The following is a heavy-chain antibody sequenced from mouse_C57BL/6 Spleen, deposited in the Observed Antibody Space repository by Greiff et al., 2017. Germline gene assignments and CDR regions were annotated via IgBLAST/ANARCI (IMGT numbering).Heavy chain of an antibody. D-gene: IGHD2-5*01. Sequence: DVKLQESGPGLVKPSQSLSLTCSVTGYSITSGYYWNWIRQFPGNKLEWMGYISYDGSNNYNPSLKNRISITRDTSKNQFFLKLNSVTTEDTATYYCARPYYSNYDAMDYWGQGTSVTVSS. CDR3: ARPYYSNYDAMDY. CDR1: GYSITSGYY. V-gene: IGHV3-6*01. J-gene: IGHJ4*01. CDR2: ISYDGSN.